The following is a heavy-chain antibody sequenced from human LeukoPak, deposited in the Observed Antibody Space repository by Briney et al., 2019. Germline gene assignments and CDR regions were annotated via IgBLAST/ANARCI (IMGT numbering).Heavy chain of an antibody. V-gene: IGHV3-11*04. Sequence: GGSLRLSCAASGFTFSNAWMTWVRQAPGKGLEWVSYISSSGSTIYYADSVKGRFTISRDNAKNSLYLQMNSLRAEDTAVYYCARDASWRGGLTLFDYWGQGTLVTVSS. D-gene: IGHD3-16*01. CDR1: GFTFSNAW. CDR2: ISSSGSTI. J-gene: IGHJ4*02. CDR3: ARDASWRGGLTLFDY.